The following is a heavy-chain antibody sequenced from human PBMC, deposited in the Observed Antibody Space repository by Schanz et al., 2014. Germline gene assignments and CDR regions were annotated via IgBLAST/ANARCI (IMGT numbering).Heavy chain of an antibody. CDR1: GFTFSSYG. CDR3: AIIGVMVAVAGTRADY. J-gene: IGHJ4*02. V-gene: IGHV3-23*04. D-gene: IGHD6-19*01. CDR2: LSGSGGST. Sequence: EVKLVESGGGAVRPGGSLRLSCAASGFTFSSYGMHWVRQAPGKGLEWVSALSGSGGSTYYADSVKGRFTISRDSPKNTLYLQMNRLRAEDTALYYCAIIGVMVAVAGTRADYWGQGTLVTVSS.